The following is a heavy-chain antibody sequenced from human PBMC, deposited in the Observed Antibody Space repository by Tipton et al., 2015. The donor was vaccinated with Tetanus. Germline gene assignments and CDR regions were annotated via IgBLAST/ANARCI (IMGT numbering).Heavy chain of an antibody. CDR1: GGSISSYY. D-gene: IGHD2-21*02. J-gene: IGHJ4*02. CDR3: ARAIVVVTLDY. CDR2: IYYSGST. Sequence: LRLSCTVSGGSISSYYWSWIRQPPGKGLEWIGYIYYSGSTNYSPSLKSRVTISVDTSKNQFSLKLSSVTAEDTAVYYCARAIVVVTLDYWGQGTLVTVSS. V-gene: IGHV4-59*01.